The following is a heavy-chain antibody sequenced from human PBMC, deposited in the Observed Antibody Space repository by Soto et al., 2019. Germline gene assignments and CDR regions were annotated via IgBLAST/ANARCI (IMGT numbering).Heavy chain of an antibody. J-gene: IGHJ6*02. CDR2: IKTDGSEK. Sequence: EVQLVESGGGLVQPGGSLRLSCEASGFTFSAYWMGWVRQAPGTGLQWVATIKTDGSEKYYVDSVTGRFTISRDNDKNSLYLQLNTLRAEDTGVYYCARPVRGSPEDVWGQGTTVTVCS. CDR1: GFTFSAYW. D-gene: IGHD3-16*01. CDR3: ARPVRGSPEDV. V-gene: IGHV3-7*05.